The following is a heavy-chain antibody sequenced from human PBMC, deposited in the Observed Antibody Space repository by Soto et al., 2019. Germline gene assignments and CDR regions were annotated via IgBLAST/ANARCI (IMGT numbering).Heavy chain of an antibody. J-gene: IGHJ6*02. V-gene: IGHV3-30-3*01. Sequence: GGSLRLSCAASGFTFSSYAMHWVRQAPGKGLEWVAVISYDGSNKYYADSVKGRFTISRDNSKNTLYLQMNSLRAEDTAVYYCARGIRTPRAGPVSYRDYDFWSEGYYYGMDVWGQGTTVTVSS. D-gene: IGHD3-3*01. CDR3: ARGIRTPRAGPVSYRDYDFWSEGYYYGMDV. CDR1: GFTFSSYA. CDR2: ISYDGSNK.